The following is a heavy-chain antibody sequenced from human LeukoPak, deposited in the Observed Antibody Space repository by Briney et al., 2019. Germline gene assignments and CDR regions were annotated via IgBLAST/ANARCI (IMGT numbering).Heavy chain of an antibody. V-gene: IGHV3-30*02. CDR1: GFTFSSYG. D-gene: IGHD3-22*01. J-gene: IGHJ4*02. CDR2: IRYDGSNK. Sequence: GGSLRLSCAASGFTFSSYGMHWVRQAPGKGLEWVAFIRYDGSNKYYADSVKGRFTISRDNSKSTLYLQMNSLRAEDTAVYYCAKASGVDYYDSSGYLDYFDYWGQGTLVTVSS. CDR3: AKASGVDYYDSSGYLDYFDY.